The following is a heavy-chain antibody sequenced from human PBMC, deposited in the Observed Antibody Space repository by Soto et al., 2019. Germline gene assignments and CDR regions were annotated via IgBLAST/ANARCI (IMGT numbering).Heavy chain of an antibody. CDR2: IKQDGSEK. CDR3: ARGGINDFWSGFPVFDY. D-gene: IGHD3-3*01. J-gene: IGHJ4*02. Sequence: EVQLVESGGGLVQPGGSLRLSCAASGFTFSSYWMSWVRQAPGKGLEWVANIKQDGSEKYYVDSVKGRFTISRDNAKNSLYLQMNSLRAEDKAVYYCARGGINDFWSGFPVFDYWGQGTLVTVSS. V-gene: IGHV3-7*01. CDR1: GFTFSSYW.